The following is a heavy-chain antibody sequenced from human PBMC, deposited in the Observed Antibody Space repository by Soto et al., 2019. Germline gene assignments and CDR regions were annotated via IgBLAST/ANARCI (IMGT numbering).Heavy chain of an antibody. CDR1: GGSISSSSYY. CDR2: IYYSGST. Sequence: SETLSLTCTVSGGSISSSSYYWGWIRQPPGKGLEWIGSIYYSGSTYYNPSLKSRVTISVDTSKNQFSLKLSSVTAADTAVYYCARRQNGFDPWGQGTLVTVSS. J-gene: IGHJ5*02. V-gene: IGHV4-39*01. CDR3: ARRQNGFDP.